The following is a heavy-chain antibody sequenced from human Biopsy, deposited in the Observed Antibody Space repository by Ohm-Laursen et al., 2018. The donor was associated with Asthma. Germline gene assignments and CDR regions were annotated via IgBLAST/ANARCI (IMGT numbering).Heavy chain of an antibody. CDR1: GFTFSTYA. CDR3: ASQSSGPDFWSGYYYFDY. J-gene: IGHJ4*02. Sequence: SLRLSCAASGFTFSTYAMHWIRQAPGKGLEWVAVISYDGGNKYYADSVKGRFTISRDNSKNTLYLQMNSLRAEDTAVYYCASQSSGPDFWSGYYYFDYWGQGTLVTVSS. D-gene: IGHD3-3*01. V-gene: IGHV3-30*04. CDR2: ISYDGGNK.